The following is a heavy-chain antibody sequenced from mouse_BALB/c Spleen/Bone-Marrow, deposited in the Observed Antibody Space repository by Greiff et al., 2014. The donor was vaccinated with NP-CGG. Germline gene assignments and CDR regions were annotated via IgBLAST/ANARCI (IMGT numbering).Heavy chain of an antibody. J-gene: IGHJ4*01. D-gene: IGHD2-2*01. CDR1: GYKFTDYE. CDR3: TREGIYFGYDGPIDY. Sequence: QVQLQQSGAELVRPGASVTLSCKASGYKFTDYEMHWVKQTPVHGLEWIGSIDPETGGTAYNQNFKGKATLTADRSSTTAYMELRSLTSEYSAVYYCTREGIYFGYDGPIDYWGQGTSVTVSS. V-gene: IGHV1-15*01. CDR2: IDPETGGT.